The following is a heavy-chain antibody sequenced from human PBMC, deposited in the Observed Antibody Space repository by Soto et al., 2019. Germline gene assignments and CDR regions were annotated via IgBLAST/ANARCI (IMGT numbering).Heavy chain of an antibody. CDR3: AKARLKGPHYYYYMGV. Sequence: SLRLSCAASGFTFDDYAMHWVRQAPGKGLEWVSGISWNSGSIGYADSVKGRFTISRDNAKNSLYLQMNSLRAEDTALYYCAKARLKGPHYYYYMGVWGKGTTVTVSS. V-gene: IGHV3-9*01. J-gene: IGHJ6*03. CDR1: GFTFDDYA. CDR2: ISWNSGSI.